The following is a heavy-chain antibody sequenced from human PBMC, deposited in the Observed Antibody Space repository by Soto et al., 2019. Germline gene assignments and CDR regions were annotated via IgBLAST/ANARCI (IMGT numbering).Heavy chain of an antibody. CDR3: AAPEWDYYGLGSYWGYYYGMDV. J-gene: IGHJ6*02. CDR2: IVVGSGNT. V-gene: IGHV1-58*01. D-gene: IGHD3-10*01. CDR1: GFTFTSSA. Sequence: SVKVSCKASGFTFTSSAVQWVRQARGQRLEWIGWIVVGSGNTNYAQKFQERVTITRDMSTSTAYMELSSLRSEDTAVYYCAAPEWDYYGLGSYWGYYYGMDVWGQGTTVPVSS.